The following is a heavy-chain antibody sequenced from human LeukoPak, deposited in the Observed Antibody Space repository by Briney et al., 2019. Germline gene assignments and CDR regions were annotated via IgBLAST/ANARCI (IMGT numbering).Heavy chain of an antibody. D-gene: IGHD6-19*01. CDR1: GFTFNTYN. Sequence: GGSLRLSCAASGFTFNTYNMHWVRQAPGKGLEWVALISSDGSNKHYADSVRGRFTISRDNSKNTLYLQMSSLRADDTAMYYCAKGAVAGPFDSWGREPWSPSPQ. CDR3: AKGAVAGPFDS. V-gene: IGHV3-30*18. CDR2: ISSDGSNK. J-gene: IGHJ4*02.